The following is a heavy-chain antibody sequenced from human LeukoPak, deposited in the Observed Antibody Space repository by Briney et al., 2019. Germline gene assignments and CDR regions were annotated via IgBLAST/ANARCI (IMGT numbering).Heavy chain of an antibody. V-gene: IGHV3-21*01. CDR3: ARDPSLRRYSSSGAS. CDR2: ISSSSSYI. Sequence: GGSLRLSCAASGFTFSSYSMNWVRQAPGKGLEWVSSISSSSSYIYYADSVKGRFTISRDNAKNSLYLQMNSLRAEDTAVYYCARDPSLRRYSSSGASWGQGTMVTVSS. J-gene: IGHJ3*01. CDR1: GFTFSSYS. D-gene: IGHD6-6*01.